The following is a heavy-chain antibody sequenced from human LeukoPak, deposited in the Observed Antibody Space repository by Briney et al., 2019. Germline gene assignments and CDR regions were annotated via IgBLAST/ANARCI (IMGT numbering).Heavy chain of an antibody. V-gene: IGHV4-4*09. CDR3: ATSHTAMVIDY. J-gene: IGHJ4*02. CDR1: GGSISSYY. CDR2: IYTSGST. D-gene: IGHD5-18*01. Sequence: TSETLSLTCIVSGGSISSYYWSWIRQPPGKGLEWIGYIYTSGSTNYNPSLKSRVTISVDTSKNQFSLKLSSVTAADTAVYSCATSHTAMVIDYWGQGTLVTVSS.